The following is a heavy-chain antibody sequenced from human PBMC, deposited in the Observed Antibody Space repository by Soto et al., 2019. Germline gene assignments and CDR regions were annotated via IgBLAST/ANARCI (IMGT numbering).Heavy chain of an antibody. V-gene: IGHV3-7*01. CDR3: ARDRYSYYDFWSGSLPYYYYGMDV. J-gene: IGHJ6*02. CDR2: IKQDGSEK. CDR1: GFTFSSYW. Sequence: EVQLVESGGGLVQPGGSLRLSCAASGFTFSSYWMSWVRQAPGKGLEWVANIKQDGSEKYYVDSVKGRFTIPRDNAKNSLYLHMNSLRAEDTAVYYCARDRYSYYDFWSGSLPYYYYGMDVWGQGTTVTVSS. D-gene: IGHD3-3*01.